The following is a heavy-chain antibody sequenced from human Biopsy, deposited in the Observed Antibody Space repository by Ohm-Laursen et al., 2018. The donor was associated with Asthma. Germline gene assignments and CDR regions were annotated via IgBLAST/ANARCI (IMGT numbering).Heavy chain of an antibody. J-gene: IGHJ4*02. D-gene: IGHD6-19*01. Sequence: SLRLSCAATGFTFSSFGMHWVRQAPGKGLEWVACISYDGSNKYYADSVKGRSTISRDNSKNTLYLQMNSLRAEDTAVYYCSREEPTSGWYQGSILRWGQGTLVTVSS. CDR1: GFTFSSFG. CDR2: ISYDGSNK. CDR3: SREEPTSGWYQGSILR. V-gene: IGHV3-30*03.